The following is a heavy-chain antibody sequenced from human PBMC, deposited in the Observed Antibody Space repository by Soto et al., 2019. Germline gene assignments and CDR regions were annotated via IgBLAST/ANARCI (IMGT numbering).Heavy chain of an antibody. CDR3: ARGTYYGVDV. CDR1: GYTFTSYY. V-gene: IGHV1-46*01. CDR2: INPSGGST. J-gene: IGHJ6*02. Sequence: QVQVVQSGAEVKKPGASVKDSCKASGYTFTSYYMHWVRQAPGQGLEWMGIINPSGGSTTYGQTFQGRVTMIRDTSTNTVYMELSSLRSEDTAVYYCARGTYYGVDVWGQGTTVTVS.